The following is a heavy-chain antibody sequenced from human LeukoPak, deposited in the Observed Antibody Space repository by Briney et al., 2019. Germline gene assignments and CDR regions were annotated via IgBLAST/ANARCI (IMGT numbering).Heavy chain of an antibody. CDR1: GFSFRSYG. CDR3: AKWGVGNKYVLQH. V-gene: IGHV3-30*02. CDR2: IQYDGSDK. Sequence: GGSLRLSCAASGFSFRSYGMHWVRQAPGKGLEWLSFIQYDGSDKYYAESVKGRLTISRDNSKNTLYLQMNSLRPEDTAVYYCAKWGVGNKYVLQHWGQGTLVTVSS. D-gene: IGHD3-16*01. J-gene: IGHJ1*01.